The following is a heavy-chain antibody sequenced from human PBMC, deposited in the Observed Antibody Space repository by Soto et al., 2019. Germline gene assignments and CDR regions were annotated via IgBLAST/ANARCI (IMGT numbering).Heavy chain of an antibody. CDR3: ASLYDSRNAFDI. CDR1: GGTFSSYA. Sequence: QVQLVQSGAEVKKPGSSVQVSCKASGGTFSSYAISWVRQAPGQGLEWMGGIIPIFGTANYAQKFQGRVTITADESTSTAYMELSSLRSEDTAVYYFASLYDSRNAFDIWGQGTMVTVSS. CDR2: IIPIFGTA. V-gene: IGHV1-69*01. D-gene: IGHD3-22*01. J-gene: IGHJ3*02.